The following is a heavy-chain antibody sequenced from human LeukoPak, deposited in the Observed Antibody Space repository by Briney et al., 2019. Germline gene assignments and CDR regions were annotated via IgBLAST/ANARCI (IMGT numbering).Heavy chain of an antibody. D-gene: IGHD5-24*01. V-gene: IGHV1-46*01. J-gene: IGHJ4*02. CDR1: GYTFTSYY. CDR2: INPSGGST. CDR3: ARVDSSRDVYNFCFDY. Sequence: ASVKVSCKAAGYTFTSYYIHWLRQAPGQGIEWMGVINPSGGSTKYAQKFQGRVTMSRDTSTSTVYMELSSLRSEDTAVYYCARVDSSRDVYNFCFDYWGQGTMITVSS.